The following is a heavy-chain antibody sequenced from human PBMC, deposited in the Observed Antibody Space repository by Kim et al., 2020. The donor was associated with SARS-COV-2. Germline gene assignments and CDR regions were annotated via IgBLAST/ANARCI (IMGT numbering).Heavy chain of an antibody. CDR3: ASSTGYYGSGSYYRKDLNDY. CDR1: GGSTSSSSYY. D-gene: IGHD3-10*01. J-gene: IGHJ4*02. V-gene: IGHV4-39*01. CDR2: IYYSGST. Sequence: SETLSLTCTVSGGSTSSSSYYWGWIRQPPGKGLEWIGSIYYSGSTYYNPSLKSRVTISVDTSKNQFSLKLSSVTAADTAVYYCASSTGYYGSGSYYRKDLNDYWGQGTLVTVSS.